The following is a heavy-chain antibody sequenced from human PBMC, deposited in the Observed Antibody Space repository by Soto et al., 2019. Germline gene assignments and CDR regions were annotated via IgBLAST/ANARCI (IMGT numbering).Heavy chain of an antibody. CDR3: ARDDVGMLSGRDEGGDY. J-gene: IGHJ4*02. V-gene: IGHV1-69*12. Sequence: QVQLVQSGAEVKKPGSSVKVSCKASGGTFSSYAVSWVRQAPGQGLEWMGGIIPIFGTANYAQKFQGRVTITEDESRSTAYMELSSVRSEDTAVYSCARDDVGMLSGRDEGGDYWGQGTLVTVSS. D-gene: IGHD1-26*01. CDR1: GGTFSSYA. CDR2: IIPIFGTA.